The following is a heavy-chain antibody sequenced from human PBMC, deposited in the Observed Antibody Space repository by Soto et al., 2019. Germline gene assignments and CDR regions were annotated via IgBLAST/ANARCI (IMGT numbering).Heavy chain of an antibody. CDR1: GGTFSSYA. V-gene: IGHV1-69*12. CDR2: IIPIFGTA. Sequence: QVQLVQSGAEVKKPGSSVKVSCKASGGTFSSYAISWVRQAPGQGLEWMGGIIPIFGTANYAQKFQGRVTITADESTSTAYLELSSLRHEDTAVYYCARRGSAYYYDSSGYSDRVYWFDPLGQGTLVTVSS. J-gene: IGHJ5*02. CDR3: ARRGSAYYYDSSGYSDRVYWFDP. D-gene: IGHD3-22*01.